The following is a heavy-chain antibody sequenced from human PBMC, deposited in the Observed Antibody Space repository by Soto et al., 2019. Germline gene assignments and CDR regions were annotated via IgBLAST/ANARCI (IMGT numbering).Heavy chain of an antibody. D-gene: IGHD3-3*01. J-gene: IGHJ3*02. CDR3: AAPKVLRFLEWFQDAFDI. CDR1: GFTFTSSA. CDR2: IVVGSGNT. V-gene: IGHV1-58*01. Sequence: SVRVSCKASGFTFTSSAVQWVRQARGQRLEWIGWIVVGSGNTNYAQKFQERVTITRDMSTSTAYMELSSLRSEDTAVYYCAAPKVLRFLEWFQDAFDIWGQGTMVTVAS.